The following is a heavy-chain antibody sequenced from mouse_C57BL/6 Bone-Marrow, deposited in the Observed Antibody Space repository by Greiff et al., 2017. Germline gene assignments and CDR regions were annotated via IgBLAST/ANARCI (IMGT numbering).Heavy chain of an antibody. D-gene: IGHD2-3*01. CDR3: ARRYDGYCFDY. CDR2: IDPNSGGT. Sequence: VQLQQSGAELVKPGASVKLSCKASGYTFTSYWMHWVKQRPGRGLEWIGRIDPNSGGTKYTEKFKSKATLTVDKPSSTAYMKLSSQTSGNSAVYYWARRYDGYCFDYWGQGTTLTVSS. V-gene: IGHV1-72*01. J-gene: IGHJ2*01. CDR1: GYTFTSYW.